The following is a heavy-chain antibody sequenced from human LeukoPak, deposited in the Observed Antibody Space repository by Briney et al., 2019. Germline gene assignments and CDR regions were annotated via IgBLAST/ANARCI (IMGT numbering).Heavy chain of an antibody. Sequence: SMKGRFTISRDNSKNTLYLQMNSLRAEDTAVYYCARDRPTIFGADPRGDAFDIWGQGTMVTVSS. CDR3: ARDRPTIFGADPRGDAFDI. J-gene: IGHJ3*02. D-gene: IGHD3-3*01. V-gene: IGHV3-30*01.